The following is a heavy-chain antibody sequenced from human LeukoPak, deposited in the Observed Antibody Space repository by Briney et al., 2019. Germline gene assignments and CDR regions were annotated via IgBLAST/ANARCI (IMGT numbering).Heavy chain of an antibody. CDR2: INHSGST. D-gene: IGHD3-3*01. Sequence: SETLSLTCAVYGGSLSGYYWSWIRQPPGKGLEWIGEINHSGSTNYNPSLKSRVTISVDTSKNQFSLKLSSVTAADTAVYYCARTLPDYDFWSGYYDYWGQGTLVTVSS. CDR1: GGSLSGYY. J-gene: IGHJ4*02. CDR3: ARTLPDYDFWSGYYDY. V-gene: IGHV4-34*01.